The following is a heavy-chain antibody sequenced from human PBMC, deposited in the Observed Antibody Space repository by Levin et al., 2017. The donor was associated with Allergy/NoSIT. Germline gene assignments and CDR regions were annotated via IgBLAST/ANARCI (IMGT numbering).Heavy chain of an antibody. V-gene: IGHV3-9*01. CDR3: AKASGSGFGGFIAWFDN. Sequence: PGGSLRLSCAASGFIFDDYAMHWVRQVPGKGLEWVSGIDWNSGSRGYVDSVKGRFTISRDNAKNFLYLQMNSLRAEDTAFYYCAKASGSGFGGFIAWFDNWGQGVLVTVSS. J-gene: IGHJ4*02. D-gene: IGHD3-16*02. CDR2: IDWNSGSR. CDR1: GFIFDDYA.